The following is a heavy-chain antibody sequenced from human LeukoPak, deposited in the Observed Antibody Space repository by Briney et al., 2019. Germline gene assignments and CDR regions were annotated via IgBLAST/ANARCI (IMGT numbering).Heavy chain of an antibody. D-gene: IGHD2-15*01. CDR3: ARVYFCNGGACYSSVSGWFDP. V-gene: IGHV4-39*01. CDR1: GGSISGSNNY. J-gene: IGHJ5*02. CDR2: IHYSGST. Sequence: KPSETLSLTCTVSGGSISGSNNYWSWLRQTPGKGLEWIGSIHYSGSTYYTPSLKSRVTISVDTSKSQFSLKLSSVTAADTAVYYCARVYFCNGGACYSSVSGWFDPWGQGTLVTVSS.